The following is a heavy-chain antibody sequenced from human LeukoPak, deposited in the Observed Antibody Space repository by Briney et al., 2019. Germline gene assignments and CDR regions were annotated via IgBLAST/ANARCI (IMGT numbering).Heavy chain of an antibody. CDR3: ARDPSGRLDV. D-gene: IGHD6-25*01. CDR1: GGTFSSYA. Sequence: ASVKVSCTASGGTFSSYAISWVRQAPGQGLEWMGWISAYNGNTNYAQKLQGRVTMSTDTSTSTAYMELRSLRSDDTAVYYCARDPSGRLDVWGQGTTVIVSS. J-gene: IGHJ6*02. V-gene: IGHV1-18*01. CDR2: ISAYNGNT.